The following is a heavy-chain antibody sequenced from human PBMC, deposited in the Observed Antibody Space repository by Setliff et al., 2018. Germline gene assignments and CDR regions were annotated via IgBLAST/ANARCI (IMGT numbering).Heavy chain of an antibody. CDR1: GYTFTSYG. CDR3: ARRVGSVGIQLPDY. V-gene: IGHV1-18*01. J-gene: IGHJ4*02. D-gene: IGHD5-18*01. Sequence: ASVKVSCKASGYTFTSYGISWVRQAPGQGLEWMGWISAYNGNTNYAQKFQGWVTMTRDTSISTAYMELSRLRSDDKAVYYCARRVGSVGIQLPDYWGQGTLVTVSS. CDR2: ISAYNGNT.